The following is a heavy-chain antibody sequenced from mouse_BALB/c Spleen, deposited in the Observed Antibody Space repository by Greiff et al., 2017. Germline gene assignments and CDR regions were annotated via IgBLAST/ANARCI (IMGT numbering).Heavy chain of an antibody. D-gene: IGHD2-4*01. Sequence: DVKLVESGGGLVKPGGSLKLSCAASGFTFSSYAMSWVRQTPEKRLEWVASISSGGSTYYPDSVKGRFTISRDNARNILYLQMSSLRSEDTAMYYCARDYYEYPWFAYWGQGTLVTVSA. J-gene: IGHJ3*01. CDR1: GFTFSSYA. V-gene: IGHV5-6-5*01. CDR3: ARDYYEYPWFAY. CDR2: ISSGGST.